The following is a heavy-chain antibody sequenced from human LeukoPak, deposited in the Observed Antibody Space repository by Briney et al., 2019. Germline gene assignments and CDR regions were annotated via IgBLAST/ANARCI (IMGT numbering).Heavy chain of an antibody. V-gene: IGHV3-23*01. CDR2: SGNAGDT. D-gene: IGHD3-22*01. CDR3: ARDLWNFYDDSGYNRDFDS. CDR1: GFTFDVSA. J-gene: IGHJ5*01. Sequence: GGSLRLSCAASGFTFDVSAMNWVRQAPGKGLEWVSASGNAGDTYYADSVKGRFTISRDNSKKMLFLQMTSLRAEDTAVYYCARDLWNFYDDSGYNRDFDSWGQGTLVTVSS.